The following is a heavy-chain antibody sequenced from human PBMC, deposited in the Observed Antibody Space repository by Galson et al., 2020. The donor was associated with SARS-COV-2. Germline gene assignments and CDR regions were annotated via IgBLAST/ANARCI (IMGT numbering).Heavy chain of an antibody. CDR1: GYSISSAYY. V-gene: IGHV4-38-2*02. CDR3: ARPVTPSTRVDFDI. J-gene: IGHJ3*02. Sequence: ASETLSLTCTVSGYSISSAYYWGWIRQPPGKGLEWIGTIHHSGRNYCNPSLKSRVTISVDTSKNQFSLRLISVTAADTAVYYCARPVTPSTRVDFDIWGQGTMVTVSS. CDR2: IHHSGRN. D-gene: IGHD4-17*01.